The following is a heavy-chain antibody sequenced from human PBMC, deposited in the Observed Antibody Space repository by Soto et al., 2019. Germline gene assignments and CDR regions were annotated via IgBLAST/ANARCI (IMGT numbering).Heavy chain of an antibody. CDR2: IYYTGRT. CDR1: AGSVSRGGYY. Sequence: QVQLQESGPGLVKPSQTLSLACTVSAGSVSRGGYYWSWLRQSPGKGLDWIGNIYYTGRTSYNPSLKSRVTISLETSKRQFSLRLASVSAADTALYYCAREGSYHYFDYWGQGALVTVSS. CDR3: AREGSYHYFDY. V-gene: IGHV4-31*03. J-gene: IGHJ4*02. D-gene: IGHD1-26*01.